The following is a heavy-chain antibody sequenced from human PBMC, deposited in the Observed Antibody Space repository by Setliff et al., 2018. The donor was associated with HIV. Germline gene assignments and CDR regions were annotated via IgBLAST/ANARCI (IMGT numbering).Heavy chain of an antibody. CDR2: IYYDGRT. CDR3: ARGGAVSADFDS. CDR1: GGSSRTGAYY. V-gene: IGHV4-39*07. D-gene: IGHD3-16*01. J-gene: IGHJ5*01. Sequence: SETLSLTCTVSGGSSRTGAYYWGWIRQPPGKGLEWIGSIYYDGRTFYKPSLKSRLTISVDTSKNQFSLSLNSVTAADTAVYFCARGGAVSADFDSWGQGTLVTVSS.